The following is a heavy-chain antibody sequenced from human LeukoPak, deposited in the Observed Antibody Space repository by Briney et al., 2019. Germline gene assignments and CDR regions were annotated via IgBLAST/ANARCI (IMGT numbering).Heavy chain of an antibody. CDR3: ARGTLRGYCSGGSCYSGLFDY. D-gene: IGHD2-15*01. V-gene: IGHV4-34*01. Sequence: SETLSLTCAVYGGSFSGYYWSWIRQPPGKGLEWIGEINHSGSTNYNPSLKSRVTISVDTSKNQFSLKLSSVTAADTAVYYCARGTLRGYCSGGSCYSGLFDYWGQGTLVTVSS. J-gene: IGHJ4*02. CDR2: INHSGST. CDR1: GGSFSGYY.